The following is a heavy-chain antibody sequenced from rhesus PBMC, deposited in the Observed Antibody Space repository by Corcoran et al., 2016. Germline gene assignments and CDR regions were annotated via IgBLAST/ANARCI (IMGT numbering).Heavy chain of an antibody. CDR3: ARGKAVGEYYFDY. Sequence: QVQLQESGPGVVKPSETLSLTCAVSGGSISVSSRWSWIRPPPGKGLGGIGYIYVSNTRTNNNPPLKSRVTMSKDTSKNQFSWKLSAVTAADTAVYYWARGKAVGEYYFDYWGQGVLVTVSS. J-gene: IGHJ4*01. V-gene: IGHV4S10*01. CDR2: IYVSNTRT. D-gene: IGHD3-40*01. CDR1: GGSISVSSR.